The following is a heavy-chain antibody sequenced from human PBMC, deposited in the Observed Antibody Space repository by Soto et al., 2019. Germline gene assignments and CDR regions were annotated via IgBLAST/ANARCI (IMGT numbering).Heavy chain of an antibody. CDR3: ARYSSGWPYYFDY. CDR1: GYSFTSHW. CDR2: IYLSDSDT. D-gene: IGHD6-19*01. Sequence: GESLKISFKGSGYSFTSHWIAWVRQMPGKGLEWMGIIYLSDSDTRYSPSFQGRVTISADKSISTAYLQWSSLKASDTAMYYCARYSSGWPYYFDYWGQGTLVTVSS. J-gene: IGHJ4*02. V-gene: IGHV5-51*01.